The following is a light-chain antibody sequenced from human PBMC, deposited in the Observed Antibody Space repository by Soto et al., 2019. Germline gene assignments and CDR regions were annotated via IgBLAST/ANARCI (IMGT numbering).Light chain of an antibody. V-gene: IGLV2-14*01. J-gene: IGLJ1*01. CDR2: DVS. CDR3: SSYTSSSTYG. Sequence: QSVLTQPASVSGSPGQSITISCTGTGSDVGGYNYVSWYQQHPGKAPKLMIYDVSNRPSGVSNRFSGSKSGNTASLTISGLQVEDEADYYCSSYTSSSTYGFGTGTKVTVL. CDR1: GSDVGGYNY.